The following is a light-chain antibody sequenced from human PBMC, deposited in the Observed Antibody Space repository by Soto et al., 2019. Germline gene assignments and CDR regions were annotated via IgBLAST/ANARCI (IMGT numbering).Light chain of an antibody. V-gene: IGLV2-8*01. CDR3: SSYAGSSNLV. CDR1: SSDVGGYNY. CDR2: EVS. Sequence: QSVLTQPPSASGSPGQSVTISCTGTSSDVGGYNYVSWYQQHPGKAPKLMIYEVSKRPSGVPDRFSGSKSGTTASLTVSGLQAEDEADYYCSSYAGSSNLVFGGGTKLTVL. J-gene: IGLJ2*01.